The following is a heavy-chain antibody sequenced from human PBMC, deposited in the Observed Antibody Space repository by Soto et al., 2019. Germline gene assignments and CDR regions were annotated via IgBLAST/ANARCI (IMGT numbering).Heavy chain of an antibody. CDR2: IIPICGPA. J-gene: IGHJ6*02. V-gene: IGHV1-69*01. CDR1: GGTFSSYA. CDR3: ARNLFGYDDSSGPPQYGRDV. D-gene: IGHD3-22*01. Sequence: QVQLVQSGAEVKKPGSSVKVSCKASGGTFSSYAISWVRQAPGQGLEWMGVIIPICGPATYAQEFQGRVTVTADDSTGTASMELSSLRSEDTAVYYCARNLFGYDDSSGPPQYGRDVWCQGTTVTVYS.